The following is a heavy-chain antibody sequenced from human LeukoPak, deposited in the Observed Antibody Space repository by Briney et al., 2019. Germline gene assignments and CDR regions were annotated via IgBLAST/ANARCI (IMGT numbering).Heavy chain of an antibody. CDR2: IYHSGST. J-gene: IGHJ4*02. CDR3: ARVLDSNTSFDY. V-gene: IGHV4-38-2*01. CDR1: GYSISSGHY. Sequence: SETLSLTCAVSGYSISSGHYWGWIRPPPGKGLEWIGRIYHSGSTYYNPSLKSRVTISVDTSENQFSLKLSSVTAADTALYYCARVLDSNTSFDYWGQGTLVSVSS. D-gene: IGHD3-9*01.